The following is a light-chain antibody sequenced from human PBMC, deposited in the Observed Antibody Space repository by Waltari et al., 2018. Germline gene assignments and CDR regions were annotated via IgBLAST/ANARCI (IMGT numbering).Light chain of an antibody. Sequence: EIVLTQSPGTLSLSPGERATLSCRASQNINTNFLTWYQQKPGQAPRLLIYGASSRATDIPDRFSGSGSGTDFTLTISRLEPEEIAVYYCQQYSRPSYTFGQGTKLEIK. J-gene: IGKJ2*01. CDR3: QQYSRPSYT. V-gene: IGKV3-20*01. CDR1: QNINTNF. CDR2: GAS.